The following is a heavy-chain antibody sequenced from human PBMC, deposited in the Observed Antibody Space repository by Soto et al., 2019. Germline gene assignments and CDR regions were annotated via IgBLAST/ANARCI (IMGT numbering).Heavy chain of an antibody. CDR1: GFTFASHA. D-gene: IGHD3-10*01. CDR2: ITFTGDYS. Sequence: WGSLRLSCAASGFTFASHAMTWVRQAPGKGLEWVSAITFTGDYSSYADSVKGRFTISRDNSKNTLNLQMNSLRADDTAVYYRARAASGSGSETYYNDYWGQGTLVTVSS. CDR3: ARAASGSGSETYYNDY. V-gene: IGHV3-23*01. J-gene: IGHJ4*02.